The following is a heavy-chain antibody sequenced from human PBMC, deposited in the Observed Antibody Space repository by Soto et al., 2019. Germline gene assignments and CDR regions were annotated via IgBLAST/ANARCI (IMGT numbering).Heavy chain of an antibody. CDR1: GYTYTSYD. CDR2: MNPNSGNT. D-gene: IGHD3-9*01. J-gene: IGHJ4*02. Sequence: ASVKVSCKASGYTYTSYDSNWVRQATGQGLEWMGWMNPNSGNTGYAQKFQGRVTMTRNTSISTAYMELSSLRSEDTAVYYCARGRNVLRYFDWLLDDYWGQGTLVTVSS. CDR3: ARGRNVLRYFDWLLDDY. V-gene: IGHV1-8*01.